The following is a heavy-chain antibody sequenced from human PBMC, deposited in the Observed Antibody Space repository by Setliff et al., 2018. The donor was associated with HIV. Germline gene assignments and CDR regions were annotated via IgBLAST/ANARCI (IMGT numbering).Heavy chain of an antibody. CDR2: SSGIGGYT. J-gene: IGHJ4*02. V-gene: IGHV3-23*01. CDR1: GFDFTTYG. CDR3: VRGSGYYYFDN. Sequence: GGSLRLSCAASGFDFTTYGMNWVRQAPGKGLEWVALSSGIGGYTYYAEFVKGRFTVSRDNAKNMLYLQMNSLSADDTAVYYCVRGSGYYYFDNWGQGALVTVSS. D-gene: IGHD3-22*01.